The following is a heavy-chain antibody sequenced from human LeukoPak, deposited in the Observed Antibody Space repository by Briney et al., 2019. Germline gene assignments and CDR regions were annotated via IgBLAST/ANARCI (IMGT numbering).Heavy chain of an antibody. CDR2: IKQDGSEK. CDR3: ARVARTDPFDH. V-gene: IGHV3-7*02. D-gene: IGHD2-8*02. J-gene: IGHJ4*02. Sequence: PGGSLRLSCAASGFTFSSYAMSWVRQAPGKGLEWVANIKQDGSEKYYVDSVKGRFTISRDNAKNSLYLQMNSLRAEDTAVYYCARVARTDPFDHWGQGNLVTVSS. CDR1: GFTFSSYA.